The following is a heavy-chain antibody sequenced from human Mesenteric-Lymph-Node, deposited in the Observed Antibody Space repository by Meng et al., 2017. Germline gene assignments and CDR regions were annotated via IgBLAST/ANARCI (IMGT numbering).Heavy chain of an antibody. CDR1: GYTFTGYY. D-gene: IGHD7-27*01. V-gene: IGHV1-2*06. CDR2: ITPSSGGT. J-gene: IGHJ4*02. CDR3: VRANLGSADY. Sequence: QVQLVRSGAGVEKPGASVKVSCKASGYTFTGYYMHWVRPAPGQGLEWVGRITPSSGGTTYAQKFQGRVTMTRDTSISTAYMELSSLRSDDAAIYYCVRANLGSADYWGQGTLVTVSS.